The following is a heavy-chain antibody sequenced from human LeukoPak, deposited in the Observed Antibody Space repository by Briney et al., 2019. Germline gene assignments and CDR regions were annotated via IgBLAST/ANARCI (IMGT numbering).Heavy chain of an antibody. Sequence: ASVKVSCKASGYTFTSYAMHWVHQAPGQRLEWMGWINAGNGNTKYSQEFQGRVTITRDTSASTAYMELSSLRSEDMAVYYCARAGYYYGSGPFDYWGQGTLVTVSS. CDR3: ARAGYYYGSGPFDY. CDR2: INAGNGNT. J-gene: IGHJ4*02. CDR1: GYTFTSYA. V-gene: IGHV1-3*03. D-gene: IGHD3-10*01.